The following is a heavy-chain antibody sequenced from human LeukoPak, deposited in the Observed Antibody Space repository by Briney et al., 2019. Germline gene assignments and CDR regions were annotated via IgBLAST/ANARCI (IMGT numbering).Heavy chain of an antibody. CDR3: ARDSTYWYDSGSSGPHYFDY. J-gene: IGHJ4*02. V-gene: IGHV3-23*01. CDR2: ISGSGGST. D-gene: IGHD3-10*01. CDR1: GFTLRSYA. Sequence: GGSLRLSCAASGFTLRSYAMSWVRQAPGKGLEWVSAISGSGGSTYYADSVKGRFTISRDNSKNTLYLQMNSLRAEDTSVYYCARDSTYWYDSGSSGPHYFDYWGQGTLVTVSS.